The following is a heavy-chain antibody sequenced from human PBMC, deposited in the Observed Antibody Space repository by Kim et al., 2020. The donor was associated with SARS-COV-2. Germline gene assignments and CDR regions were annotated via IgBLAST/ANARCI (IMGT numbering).Heavy chain of an antibody. V-gene: IGHV2-26*01. CDR1: GFSLSNARMG. J-gene: IGHJ6*02. Sequence: SGPTLVNPTETLTLTCTVSGFSLSNARMGVSWIRQPPGKALEWLAHIFSNDEKSYSTSLKSRLTISKDTSKSQVVLTMTNMDPVDTATYYCARIFGECRTGGVGYPYYYYGMDVWGQGTTVTVSS. CDR2: IFSNDEK. D-gene: IGHD2-8*02. CDR3: ARIFGECRTGGVGYPYYYYGMDV.